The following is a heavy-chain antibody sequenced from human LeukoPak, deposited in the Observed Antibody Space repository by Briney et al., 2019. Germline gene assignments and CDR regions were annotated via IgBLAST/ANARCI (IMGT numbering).Heavy chain of an antibody. CDR1: GFTFSSYA. J-gene: IGHJ5*02. Sequence: GGSLRLSCAASGFTFSSYAMSWVRQAPGKGLEWVSAISGSGGSAYYADSVKGRFTISRDNSKNTLYLQMNSLRAEDTAVYYCAKSPQWLRVNWFDPWGQGTLVTVSS. CDR3: AKSPQWLRVNWFDP. V-gene: IGHV3-23*01. CDR2: ISGSGGSA. D-gene: IGHD6-19*01.